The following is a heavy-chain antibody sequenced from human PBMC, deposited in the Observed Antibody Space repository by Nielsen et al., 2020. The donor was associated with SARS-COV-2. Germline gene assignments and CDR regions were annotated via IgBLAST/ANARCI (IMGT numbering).Heavy chain of an antibody. CDR3: GTGGSGYDFFDY. CDR2: ISWNSGSI. CDR1: GFTFDDYA. Sequence: GGSLRLSCAASGFTFDDYAMHWVRQAPGKGLEWVSGISWNSGSIGYADSVKGRFTISRDNAKNSLYLQMNSLRAEDTALYYCGTGGSGYDFFDYWGQGTLVTVSS. J-gene: IGHJ4*02. D-gene: IGHD5-12*01. V-gene: IGHV3-9*01.